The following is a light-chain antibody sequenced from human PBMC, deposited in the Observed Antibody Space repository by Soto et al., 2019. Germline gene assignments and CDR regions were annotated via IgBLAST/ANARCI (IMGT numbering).Light chain of an antibody. CDR3: SSYAGSRTYV. J-gene: IGLJ1*01. V-gene: IGLV8-61*01. CDR2: NTT. Sequence: QAVVTQEPSFSVSPGGTVILTCGLTSGSVSTSYYPSWYQQSPGLAPRTLIYNTTTRSSGVPDRFSGSRSGNTASLTISGLLAEDEADYYCSSYAGSRTYVFGTGTKLTVL. CDR1: SGSVSTSYY.